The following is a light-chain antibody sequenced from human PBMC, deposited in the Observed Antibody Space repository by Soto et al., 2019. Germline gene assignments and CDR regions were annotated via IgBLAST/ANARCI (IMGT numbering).Light chain of an antibody. V-gene: IGKV3-15*01. Sequence: EIVMTQSPATLSVSPGERATLSCRASQSVSSNLAWYQQKPGQAPRLLIYGESTRATGIPARFSGSGSGTDFTLTISGLEPGDFAVYYCQQRSSFGQGTRLEIK. CDR2: GES. CDR1: QSVSSN. CDR3: QQRSS. J-gene: IGKJ5*01.